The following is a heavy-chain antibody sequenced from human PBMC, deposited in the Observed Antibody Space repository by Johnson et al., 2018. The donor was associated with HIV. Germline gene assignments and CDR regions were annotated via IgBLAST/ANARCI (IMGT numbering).Heavy chain of an antibody. CDR1: GFTLDDYD. CDR3: AKDDNLGVWYSDAFDI. J-gene: IGHJ3*02. CDR2: FYRNGGST. Sequence: MQLVESGGGVVLPGGSLRLSCVASGFTLDDYDMSWVRQAPGKGLEWVCGFYRNGGSTGYAASVKGRFTISRDNSKNTLYLQMKSLRAEDTAIYYCAKDDNLGVWYSDAFDIWGQGTVVTVSS. V-gene: IGHV3-20*04. D-gene: IGHD2-21*02.